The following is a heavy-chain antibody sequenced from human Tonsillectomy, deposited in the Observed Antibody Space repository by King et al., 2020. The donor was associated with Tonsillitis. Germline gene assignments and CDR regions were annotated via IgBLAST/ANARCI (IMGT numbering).Heavy chain of an antibody. CDR1: GGSMITTDYY. CDR3: ARQGGRGYDILTGYPIEY. D-gene: IGHD3-9*01. CDR2: VFYSGDA. J-gene: IGHJ4*02. V-gene: IGHV4-39*07. Sequence: LQLQESGPGLVKPSETLSLTCTVSGGSMITTDYYWGWFRQPPGKGLEWIGSVFYSGDAYYHPSLKSRVTISVDTSMNKFSLKLSSVTAADTAVYYCARQGGRGYDILTGYPIEYWGRGTLVTVSS.